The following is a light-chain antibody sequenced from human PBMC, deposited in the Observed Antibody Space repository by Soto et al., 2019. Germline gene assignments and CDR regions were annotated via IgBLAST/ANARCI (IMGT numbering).Light chain of an antibody. Sequence: DIQMTQSPSTLSASVGDRVTITCRASQTISNWLAWYQVKPGKAPKLLMHDASSLESGTPSRFSGRRSGTQFTLTINGLQPDDFATYYCQQYDNYKPLTFGGGTKVDNK. CDR3: QQYDNYKPLT. V-gene: IGKV1-5*01. J-gene: IGKJ4*01. CDR2: DAS. CDR1: QTISNW.